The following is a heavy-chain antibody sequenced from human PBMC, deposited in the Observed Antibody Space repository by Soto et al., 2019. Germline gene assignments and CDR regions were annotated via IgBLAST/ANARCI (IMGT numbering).Heavy chain of an antibody. Sequence: QITLNESGPTQVKPRQTLKLTCTFSGFSLTTSGVGVGWIRQSPGKAPEWLALIYWDDDKRYSPFLKSRLTITKDTSKNQVVLTMADLDPADTATYYCAHRVLRTVFGLVTTTAIYFDFWGQGTPVAVSS. J-gene: IGHJ4*02. D-gene: IGHD3-3*01. CDR1: GFSLTTSGVG. CDR3: AHRVLRTVFGLVTTTAIYFDF. CDR2: IYWDDDK. V-gene: IGHV2-5*02.